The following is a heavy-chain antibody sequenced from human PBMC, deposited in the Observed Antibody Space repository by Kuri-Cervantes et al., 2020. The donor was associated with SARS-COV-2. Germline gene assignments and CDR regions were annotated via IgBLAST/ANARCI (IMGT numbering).Heavy chain of an antibody. Sequence: ASVKVSCKASGYTFTTYYIHWVRQAPGQGLEWMGIINPSGGGTSYAQKFQGRVAVTRDTPTSTVYMELSSLRSEDTAAYYCARDPTTVTTGIGMDVWGQGTTVTVSS. D-gene: IGHD4-17*01. CDR2: INPSGGGT. CDR1: GYTFTTYY. CDR3: ARDPTTVTTGIGMDV. J-gene: IGHJ6*02. V-gene: IGHV1-46*01.